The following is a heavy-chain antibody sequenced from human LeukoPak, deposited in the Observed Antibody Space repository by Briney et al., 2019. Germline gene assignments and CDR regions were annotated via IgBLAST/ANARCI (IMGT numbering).Heavy chain of an antibody. V-gene: IGHV4-30-4*07. CDR3: AREGGYSYGLHYYYYYMDV. J-gene: IGHJ6*03. D-gene: IGHD5-18*01. CDR1: GGSISSGGYS. CDR2: IYYSGST. Sequence: PSETLSLTCTVSGGSISSGGYSWSWIRQPPGKGLEWIGYIYYSGSTYYNPSLKSRVTISVDTSKNQFSLKLSSVTAADTAVYYCAREGGYSYGLHYYYYYMDVWGKGTTVTVSS.